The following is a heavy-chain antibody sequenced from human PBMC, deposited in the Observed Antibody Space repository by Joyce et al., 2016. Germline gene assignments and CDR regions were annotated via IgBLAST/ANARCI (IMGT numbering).Heavy chain of an antibody. D-gene: IGHD3-3*01. J-gene: IGHJ4*02. Sequence: EVQLLESGGGLVQPGGSLRLSCAASGFTFSSYAMSWVRQAPGKGLEGVSKIRGSGGSTYYADSVKGRFTISRDNSENSLYLPMNSLRAEDTAVYYCATWAPTNYDFWSGYSYYFDNWGQGTLVTVSS. CDR3: ATWAPTNYDFWSGYSYYFDN. CDR1: GFTFSSYA. CDR2: IRGSGGST. V-gene: IGHV3-23*01.